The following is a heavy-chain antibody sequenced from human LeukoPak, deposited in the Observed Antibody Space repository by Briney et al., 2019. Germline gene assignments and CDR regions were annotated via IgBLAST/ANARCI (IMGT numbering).Heavy chain of an antibody. V-gene: IGHV2-70*11. CDR3: ARGHLSSFYGMDV. Sequence: GPALVKPTQTLTXTCTFSGVSLSTSGMCVSWIRQPPGKALEWLARIDWDDDKYYSTSLKTRLTISKDTSKNQVVLTMTNMDPVDTATYYCARGHLSSFYGMDVWGQGTTVTVSS. J-gene: IGHJ6*02. CDR2: IDWDDDK. CDR1: GVSLSTSGMC. D-gene: IGHD6-13*01.